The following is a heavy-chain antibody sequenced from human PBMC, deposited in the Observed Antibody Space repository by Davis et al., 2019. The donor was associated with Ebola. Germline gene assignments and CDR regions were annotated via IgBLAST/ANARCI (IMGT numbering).Heavy chain of an antibody. CDR1: GFTFSSYG. CDR2: ISYDGDNK. D-gene: IGHD4-11*01. V-gene: IGHV3-30*18. J-gene: IGHJ4*02. CDR3: AKEGVDEYSNYLEVGYFDY. Sequence: PGGSLRPSCAASGFTFSSYGIHWVRQAPGKGLEWVALISYDGDNKYYADSVKGRFIISRDNSKNTLYLQMNSLRAEDTAVYYCAKEGVDEYSNYLEVGYFDYWGQGTLVTVSS.